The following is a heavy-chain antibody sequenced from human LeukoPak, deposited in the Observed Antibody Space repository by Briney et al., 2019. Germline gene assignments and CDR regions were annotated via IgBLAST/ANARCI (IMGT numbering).Heavy chain of an antibody. V-gene: IGHV1-2*02. CDR2: INPNSGGT. CDR1: GYTFTGYY. CDR3: ARGMGVTREYYYYYMDV. J-gene: IGHJ6*03. D-gene: IGHD1-26*01. Sequence: ASVKVSCKASGYTFTGYYMHWVRPAPGQGLEWMGWINPNSGGTNYAQKFQGRVTMTRDTSISTAYMELSRLRSDDTAVYYCARGMGVTREYYYYYMDVWGKGTTVTVSS.